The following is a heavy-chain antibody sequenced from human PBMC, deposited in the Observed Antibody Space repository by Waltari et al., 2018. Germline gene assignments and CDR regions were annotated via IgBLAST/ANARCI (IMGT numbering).Heavy chain of an antibody. D-gene: IGHD4-17*01. V-gene: IGHV4-4*02. J-gene: IGHJ4*02. CDR3: ARGFGTETFYGAHFDS. Sequence: QVQLQESGPGTVEPSETLALTCTVPGGSIPGSNWWSWVRQPPEKGLEWIGEVYHSEATTYNPSLKSRLTISLDKSKTRFSLTLTSVTAADTAVYYCARGFGTETFYGAHFDSWGQGALVTVSS. CDR2: VYHSEAT. CDR1: GGSIPGSNW.